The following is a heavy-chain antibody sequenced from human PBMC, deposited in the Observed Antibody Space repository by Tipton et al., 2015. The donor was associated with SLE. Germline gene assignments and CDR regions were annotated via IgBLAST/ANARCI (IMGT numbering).Heavy chain of an antibody. D-gene: IGHD2-2*01. CDR2: INSDGSST. J-gene: IGHJ6*02. Sequence: GSLRLSCAASGFTFSTYWMHWVRQAPGKGLVWVSRINSDGSSTNYADSVKGRFTVSRDNAKNTVYLQMNSLRAEDTAVYYCARAVRRICSTSCYSAYYGMDVWGQGTTVTVSS. CDR1: GFTFSTYW. V-gene: IGHV3-74*01. CDR3: ARAVRRICSTSCYSAYYGMDV.